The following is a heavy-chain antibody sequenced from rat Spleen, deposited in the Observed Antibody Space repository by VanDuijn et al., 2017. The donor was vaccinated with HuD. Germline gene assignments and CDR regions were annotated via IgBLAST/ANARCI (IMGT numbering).Heavy chain of an antibody. CDR1: GFNFNDYW. D-gene: IGHD1-10*01. CDR2: ISSSGYST. CDR3: ARHPITTSWYFDF. J-gene: IGHJ1*01. Sequence: EVKLVESGGGLVQPGRSLKLSCAASGFNFNDYWMGWVRQAPGKGLEWVATISSSGYSTYYRDSVRGRFTISRDNAKSTLYLQMNSLKSEDTATYYCARHPITTSWYFDFWGPGTMVTVSS. V-gene: IGHV5-25*01.